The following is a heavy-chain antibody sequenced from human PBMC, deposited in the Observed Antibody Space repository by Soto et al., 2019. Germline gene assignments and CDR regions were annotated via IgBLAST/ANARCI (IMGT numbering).Heavy chain of an antibody. CDR1: GGTFSSYA. V-gene: IGHV1-69*13. Sequence: SVKVSCKASGGTFSSYAISWVRQAPGQGLEWMGGISPIFGTANYAQKFQGRVTITADESTSTAYMELSSLRSEDTAVYYCARALPYYDFWSGPNYYYYGMDVWGQRTTVTVSS. D-gene: IGHD3-3*01. J-gene: IGHJ6*02. CDR3: ARALPYYDFWSGPNYYYYGMDV. CDR2: ISPIFGTA.